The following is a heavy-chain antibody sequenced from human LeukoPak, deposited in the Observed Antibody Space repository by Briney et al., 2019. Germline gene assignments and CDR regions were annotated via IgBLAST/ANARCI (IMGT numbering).Heavy chain of an antibody. CDR3: ARHHRQQWLVNYFDY. V-gene: IGHV4-39*01. Sequence: PSETLSLTCTVAGGSISSSSYYWGWIRQPPGKGLEWIGSIYYSGSTYYNPSLKSRVTISVDTSKNQFSLKLSSVTAADTAVYYCARHHRQQWLVNYFDYWGQGTLVTVSS. D-gene: IGHD6-19*01. CDR2: IYYSGST. CDR1: GGSISSSSYY. J-gene: IGHJ4*02.